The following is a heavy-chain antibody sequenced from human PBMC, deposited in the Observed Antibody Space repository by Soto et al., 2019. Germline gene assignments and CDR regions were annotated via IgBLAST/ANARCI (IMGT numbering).Heavy chain of an antibody. D-gene: IGHD3-22*01. CDR3: ASYYYDSSGYPYYFDY. Sequence: KPSETLSLTCTVSGGSISSYYWSWIRQPPGKGLEWIGYIYYSGSTNYNPSLKSRVTISVDTSKNQFSLKLSSVTAADTAVYYCASYYYDSSGYPYYFDYWGQGTLVTVSS. CDR2: IYYSGST. J-gene: IGHJ4*02. V-gene: IGHV4-59*01. CDR1: GGSISSYY.